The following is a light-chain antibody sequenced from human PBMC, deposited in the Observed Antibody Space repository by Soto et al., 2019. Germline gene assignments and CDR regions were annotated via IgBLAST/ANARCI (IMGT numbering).Light chain of an antibody. CDR1: QSVGNNY. J-gene: IGKJ4*01. V-gene: IGKV3-20*01. CDR2: DAS. CDR3: QQYGSTPLT. Sequence: EIVLTQSPGTLSLSPGERATLSCRASQSVGNNYLAWYQQKPGQAPRFLIYDASSRATGIPDRFSGSGSGXXXXXXXXXLEPEDFAVYHCQQYGSTPLTFGGGTKVEIK.